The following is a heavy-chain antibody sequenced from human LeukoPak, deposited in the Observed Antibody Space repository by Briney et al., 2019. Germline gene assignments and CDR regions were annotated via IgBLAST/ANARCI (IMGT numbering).Heavy chain of an antibody. CDR3: ARGTSGSPWRLDY. CDR1: GYTFTGSY. CDR2: INPNSGGT. Sequence: ASVKVSCKASGYTFTGSYMHWVRQAPGQGLEWVGWINPNSGGTSYAQKFQGKVTMTRDTSISTAYMDLSSLTSDDTAVYYCARGTSGSPWRLDYWGHGTLVAVSS. J-gene: IGHJ4*01. V-gene: IGHV1-2*02. D-gene: IGHD6-19*01.